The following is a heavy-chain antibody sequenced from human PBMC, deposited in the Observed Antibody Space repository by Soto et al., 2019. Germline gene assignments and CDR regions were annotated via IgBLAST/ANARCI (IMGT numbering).Heavy chain of an antibody. Sequence: GGSLRLSCAASGFTFSSYPMHWVRQAPGKGLEWVAVISYDETSKYYADSVKGRFTISRDNSKNTLYLQMNSLRAEDTAVYYCVRCLGTGDGSNLGYNWLDPWGQGTLLTVSS. D-gene: IGHD1-1*01. V-gene: IGHV3-30-3*01. CDR2: ISYDETSK. CDR1: GFTFSSYP. J-gene: IGHJ5*02. CDR3: VRCLGTGDGSNLGYNWLDP.